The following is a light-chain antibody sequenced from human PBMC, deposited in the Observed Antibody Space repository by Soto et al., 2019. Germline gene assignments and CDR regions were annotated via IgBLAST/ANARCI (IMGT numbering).Light chain of an antibody. V-gene: IGKV3-15*01. CDR2: GAS. CDR1: QSVSSSS. Sequence: EIVLTQSPGTMALSPGERATLSCRASQSVSSSSLAWYQQKTGQPPRIVIYGASTRATGIPDRFSGSGSGTELNLTISSLQSEDFAVYYCQQYNNWPITFGQGTRLEIK. CDR3: QQYNNWPIT. J-gene: IGKJ5*01.